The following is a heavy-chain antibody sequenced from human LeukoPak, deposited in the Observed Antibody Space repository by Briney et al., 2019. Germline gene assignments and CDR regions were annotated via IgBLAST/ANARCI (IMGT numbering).Heavy chain of an antibody. V-gene: IGHV4-59*11. CDR1: GASISSHY. CDR2: IYYGGSP. Sequence: PSETLSLTCTVSGASISSHYWCWIRQSPGTGLEWIGDIYYGGSPTYNPSLKSRLSTSLDTSRNQFSLNLSSATAADTAVYYCAKLEVGRFDPWGQGILVTVSS. D-gene: IGHD7-27*01. J-gene: IGHJ5*02. CDR3: AKLEVGRFDP.